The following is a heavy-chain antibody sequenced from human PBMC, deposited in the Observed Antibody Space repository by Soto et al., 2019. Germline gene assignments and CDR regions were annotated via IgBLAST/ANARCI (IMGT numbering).Heavy chain of an antibody. CDR3: ASGVPYCSGGSCYVALNDAFDI. CDR2: IIPIFGTA. CDR1: GGTFSSYA. V-gene: IGHV1-69*13. Sequence: SVEVSCKASGGTFSSYAISWVRQAPGQGLEWMGGIIPIFGTANYAQKFQGRVTITADESTSTAYMELSSLRSEDTAVYYCASGVPYCSGGSCYVALNDAFDIWGQGTMVTVSS. J-gene: IGHJ3*02. D-gene: IGHD2-15*01.